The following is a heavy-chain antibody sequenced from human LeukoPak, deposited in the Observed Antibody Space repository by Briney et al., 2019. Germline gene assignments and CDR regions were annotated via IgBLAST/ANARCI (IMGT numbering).Heavy chain of an antibody. V-gene: IGHV1-69*13. Sequence: HRASVKVSCKASGGTFSSYAISWVRQAPGQGLEWMGGIIPIFGTANYAQKFQGRVTITADESTSTAYMELSSLRSEDTAVYYCARVGDGQKRYYFDYWGQGTLVTVSS. D-gene: IGHD3-10*01. J-gene: IGHJ4*02. CDR2: IIPIFGTA. CDR1: GGTFSSYA. CDR3: ARVGDGQKRYYFDY.